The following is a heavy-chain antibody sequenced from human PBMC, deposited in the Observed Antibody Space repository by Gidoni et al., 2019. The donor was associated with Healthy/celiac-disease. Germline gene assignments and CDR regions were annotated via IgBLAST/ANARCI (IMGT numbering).Heavy chain of an antibody. CDR2: FDPEDCET. V-gene: IGHV1-24*01. CDR1: GYTLTELS. CDR3: AGSPGNSENYYYYMDV. D-gene: IGHD4-4*01. Sequence: QVQLVQSGAEVKKPGASAKVSCKVSGYTLTELSMHWVRQAPGKGLEWMGGFDPEDCETIYAQKFQGRVTMSEDTSTDTAYMELSSLRSEDTAVYYCAGSPGNSENYYYYMDVWGKGTTVTVSS. J-gene: IGHJ6*03.